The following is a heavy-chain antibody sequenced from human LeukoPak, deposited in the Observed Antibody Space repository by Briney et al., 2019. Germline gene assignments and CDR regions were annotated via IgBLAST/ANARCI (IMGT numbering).Heavy chain of an antibody. CDR1: DGSISSYY. V-gene: IGHV4-59*01. CDR2: FSYSWST. J-gene: IGHJ5*02. Sequence: SETLSLTCTVSDGSISSYYWSGIRQPPGKGLEWIGYFSYSWSTKFNPSLKRPVTISVDTSKNQFSLKLSSVTAADTAVYYCAREGTAGTNLNWFDPWGQGTLVTVSS. CDR3: AREGTAGTNLNWFDP. D-gene: IGHD1-1*01.